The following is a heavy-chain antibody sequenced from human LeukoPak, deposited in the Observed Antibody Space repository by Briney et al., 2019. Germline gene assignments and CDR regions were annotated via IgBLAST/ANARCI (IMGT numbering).Heavy chain of an antibody. D-gene: IGHD1-1*01. CDR2: ISSSSNTI. CDR3: ARVFPTHYYYGMDV. CDR1: GFTFSSYS. Sequence: GGSLRLSCAASGFTFSSYSMNWVRQAPGKGLEWVSYISSSSNTIYYADSVKGRFTISRDNAKNSLYLQMNSLRAEDTAVYYCARVFPTHYYYGMDVWGQGTTVTVSS. J-gene: IGHJ6*02. V-gene: IGHV3-48*01.